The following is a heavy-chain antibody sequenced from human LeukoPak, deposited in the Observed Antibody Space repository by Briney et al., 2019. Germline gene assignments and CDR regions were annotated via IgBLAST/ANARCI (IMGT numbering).Heavy chain of an antibody. CDR3: AKDRVSPGFNLFDP. D-gene: IGHD2/OR15-2a*01. J-gene: IGHJ5*02. Sequence: GGSLRLSCAASGFTFSSYAMNWVRQAPGKGLEWVSAINGRGDNTYYADSVKGRFTIFRDNSKSTLFLQMNSLRAEDTAIYYCAKDRVSPGFNLFDPWGQGTLVTVSS. V-gene: IGHV3-23*01. CDR2: INGRGDNT. CDR1: GFTFSSYA.